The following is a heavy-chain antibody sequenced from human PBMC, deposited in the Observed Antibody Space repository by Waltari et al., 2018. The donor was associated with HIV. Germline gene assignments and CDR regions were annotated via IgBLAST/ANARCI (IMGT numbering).Heavy chain of an antibody. J-gene: IGHJ4*02. CDR3: ARDSSGFDY. D-gene: IGHD6-19*01. Sequence: QVQLVESGGGVVQPGRSLRLSCAASGFTFSSYAMPWVRQAPGKGQEGGEVISYDGSNKYYADSVKGRFTISRDNSKNTLYLQMNSLRAEDTAVYYCARDSSGFDYWGQGTLVTVSS. CDR2: ISYDGSNK. V-gene: IGHV3-30-3*01. CDR1: GFTFSSYA.